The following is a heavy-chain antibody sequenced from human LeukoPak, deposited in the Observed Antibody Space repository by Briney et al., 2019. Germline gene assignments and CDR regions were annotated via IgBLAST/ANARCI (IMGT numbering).Heavy chain of an antibody. V-gene: IGHV3-20*04. CDR2: INWNGGST. D-gene: IGHD3-10*01. J-gene: IGHJ4*02. Sequence: GGSLRLSCAASGFTFSSYAMHWVRQAPGKGLEWVSGINWNGGSTGYADSVKGRFTISRDNAKNSLYLQMNSLRAEDTALYYCARVKGIWLGEFDYWGQGTLVTVSS. CDR3: ARVKGIWLGEFDY. CDR1: GFTFSSYA.